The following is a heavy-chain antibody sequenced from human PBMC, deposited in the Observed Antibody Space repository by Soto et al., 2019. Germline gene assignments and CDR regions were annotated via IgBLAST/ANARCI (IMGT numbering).Heavy chain of an antibody. J-gene: IGHJ4*02. CDR3: AKGEMSSGWF. CDR1: GFTFRSYA. Sequence: EVQLLESGGGLVQPGGSLRVSCEASGFTFRSYAMSWVRQAPGKGLEWVSGISGSGGTTYYADSVKGRFTISRDNSKNTLYLQMNSLTAEDTALYYCAKGEMSSGWFWGQGTLVTVSS. D-gene: IGHD6-19*01. V-gene: IGHV3-23*01. CDR2: ISGSGGTT.